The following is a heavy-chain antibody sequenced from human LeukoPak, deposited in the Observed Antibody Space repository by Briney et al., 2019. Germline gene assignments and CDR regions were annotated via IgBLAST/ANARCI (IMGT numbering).Heavy chain of an antibody. CDR2: IYYSGST. J-gene: IGHJ4*02. Sequence: PSETLSLTCAVSGGSISSSNWWSWVRQPPGKGLEWIGYIYYSGSTNYNPSLKSRVTISVDTSKNQFSLKLSSVTAADTAVYYCARVAGPRGYSPYYYFDYWGQGTLVTVSS. CDR1: GGSISSSNW. V-gene: IGHV4-4*02. CDR3: ARVAGPRGYSPYYYFDY. D-gene: IGHD5-18*01.